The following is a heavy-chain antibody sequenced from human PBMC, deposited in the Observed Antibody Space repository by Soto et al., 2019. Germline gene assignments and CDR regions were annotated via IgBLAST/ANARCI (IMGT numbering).Heavy chain of an antibody. D-gene: IGHD1-26*01. V-gene: IGHV1-46*01. Sequence: QVQLVQSGAEVKKPGASVNVSCKASGYTFTSYYMHWVRQAPGQGLEWMGIINPRGGSTTYAQKFQGRVTVTRDTSTSTVYMELSNLRSDDTAIYYCARVALSGGGWLDPXXXGXXXTVSS. J-gene: IGHJ5*02. CDR1: GYTFTSYY. CDR3: ARVALSGGGWLDP. CDR2: INPRGGST.